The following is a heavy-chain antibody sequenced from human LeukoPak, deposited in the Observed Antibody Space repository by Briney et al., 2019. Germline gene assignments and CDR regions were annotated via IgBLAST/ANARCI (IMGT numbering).Heavy chain of an antibody. CDR3: ARDTQLRSLRTPYSGSYPGY. CDR1: GGTFSSYA. D-gene: IGHD1-26*01. J-gene: IGHJ4*02. V-gene: IGHV1-69*13. Sequence: SVKVSCKASGGTFSSYAISWVRQAPGQGLEWMGGIIPIFGTANYAQKFQGRVTITADESTSTAYMELSSLRSEDTAVYYCARDTQLRSLRTPYSGSYPGYWGQGTLVTVSS. CDR2: IIPIFGTA.